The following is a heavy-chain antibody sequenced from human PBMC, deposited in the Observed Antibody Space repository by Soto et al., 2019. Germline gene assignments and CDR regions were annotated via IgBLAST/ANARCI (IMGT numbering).Heavy chain of an antibody. CDR3: TRYTRNQYNDILHGYYNGDFDI. CDR1: GGSISSGGHY. CDR2: IYYRGST. Sequence: SESLSVTCAVSGGSISSGGHYCSWIRQHPGKGLEWFGYIYYRGSTYFNPSLKSRVTIEVDTSKFQFSLKQSSVTAADTAVYYCTRYTRNQYNDILHGYYNGDFDIRVQGTRVT. D-gene: IGHD3-9*01. V-gene: IGHV4-31*11. J-gene: IGHJ3*02.